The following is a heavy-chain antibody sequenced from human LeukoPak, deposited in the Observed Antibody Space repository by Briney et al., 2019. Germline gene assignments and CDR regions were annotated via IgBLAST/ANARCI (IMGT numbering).Heavy chain of an antibody. V-gene: IGHV3-11*01. CDR3: ARLRDGHNPNYYSYYMDV. CDR2: ISSSGSTI. J-gene: IGHJ6*03. CDR1: GFTFSDYY. Sequence: GGSLRLSCAASGFTFSDYYMSWIRQAPGKGLEWVSYISSSGSTIYYADSVKGRFTISRDNAKNSLYLQMNSLRAEDTAVYYCARLRDGHNPNYYSYYMDVWGKGTTVTISS. D-gene: IGHD5-24*01.